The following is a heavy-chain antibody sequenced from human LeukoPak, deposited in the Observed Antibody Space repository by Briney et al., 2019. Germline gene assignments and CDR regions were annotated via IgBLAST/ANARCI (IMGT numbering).Heavy chain of an antibody. CDR3: ARRLEWELYYFDY. CDR2: IYPGDSDT. Sequence: GESLKISCKGSGYSFTSYWIGWVRQMPGKGLEGMGIIYPGDSDTRYSPSFQGQVNISADKSISTAYLQWSSLKASDTAMYYCARRLEWELYYFDYWGQGTLVTVSS. J-gene: IGHJ4*02. D-gene: IGHD1-26*01. CDR1: GYSFTSYW. V-gene: IGHV5-51*01.